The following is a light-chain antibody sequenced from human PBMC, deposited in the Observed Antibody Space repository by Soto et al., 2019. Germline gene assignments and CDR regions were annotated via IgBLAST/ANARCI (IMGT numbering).Light chain of an antibody. CDR3: QQYGSSPVT. Sequence: EIVLTQSPGTLSLSPGERATLSCRASQSVSSSYLAWDQQKRGQAPRLLIYDASSRATGIPDRFSGSGSGTDFTLTISRLEPEDFAVYYCQQYGSSPVTFGGGTKVEIK. V-gene: IGKV3-20*01. CDR2: DAS. J-gene: IGKJ4*01. CDR1: QSVSSSY.